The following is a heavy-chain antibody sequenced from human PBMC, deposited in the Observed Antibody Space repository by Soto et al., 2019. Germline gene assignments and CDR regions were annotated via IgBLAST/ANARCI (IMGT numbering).Heavy chain of an antibody. J-gene: IGHJ4*02. CDR2: IIPIFGTA. Sequence: SVKVSCKASGGTFSSYAISWVRQAPGQGLEWMGGIIPIFGTANYAQKFQGRVTITADKSTSTAYMELSSLRSEDAAVYYCASPTVTTRGYFDYWGQGTLVTVSS. V-gene: IGHV1-69*06. CDR1: GGTFSSYA. CDR3: ASPTVTTRGYFDY. D-gene: IGHD4-17*01.